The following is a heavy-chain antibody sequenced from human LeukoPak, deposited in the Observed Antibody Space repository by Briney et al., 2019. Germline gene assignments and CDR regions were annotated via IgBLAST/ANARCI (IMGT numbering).Heavy chain of an antibody. CDR3: ARGFVDY. CDR2: INPNSGGT. CDR1: GYTFTDYY. D-gene: IGHD6-6*01. V-gene: IGHV1-2*02. Sequence: ASVKVSFKASGYTFTDYYVHWVRQAPGQGLEWMGWINPNSGGTDYAQKFQGRVTMTRDTSISTAYMELSRLTSDDTAVYFCARGFVDYWGQGTLLTVSS. J-gene: IGHJ4*02.